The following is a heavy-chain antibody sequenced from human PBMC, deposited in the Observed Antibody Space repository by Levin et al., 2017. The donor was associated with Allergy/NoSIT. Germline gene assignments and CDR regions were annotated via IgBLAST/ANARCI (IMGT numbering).Heavy chain of an antibody. CDR1: GFTFSSYG. CDR3: AKDDGYNSFDY. D-gene: IGHD5-24*01. J-gene: IGHJ4*02. V-gene: IGHV3-30*18. CDR2: ISYDGSNK. Sequence: GESLKISCAASGFTFSSYGMHWVRQAPGKGLEWVAVISYDGSNKYYADSVKGRFTISRDNSKNTLYLQMNSLRAEDTAVYYCAKDDGYNSFDYWGQGTLVTVSS.